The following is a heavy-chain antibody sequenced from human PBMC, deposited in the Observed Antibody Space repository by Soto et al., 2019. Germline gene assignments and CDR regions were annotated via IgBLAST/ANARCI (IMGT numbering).Heavy chain of an antibody. CDR1: GFTFNGSA. J-gene: IGHJ4*02. D-gene: IGHD2-2*01. CDR3: FDQFLNRPSFDY. V-gene: IGHV1-58*01. Sequence: QMQLVQSGPEVKKPGTSVKVSCEASGFTFNGSAVQWVRQARGQRLEWIGWIVVGSGNTNYAQKFHERVTITRDMSTSTDYMEVSSLRSEDTAVYYCFDQFLNRPSFDYWGQGTLVTVSS. CDR2: IVVGSGNT.